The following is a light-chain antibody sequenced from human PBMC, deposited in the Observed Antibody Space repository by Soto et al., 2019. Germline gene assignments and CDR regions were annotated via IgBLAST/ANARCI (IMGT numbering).Light chain of an antibody. J-gene: IGKJ3*01. V-gene: IGKV1-9*01. Sequence: DIQLTQSPSFLSASIGDRVTITCRASQGISSYLAWYQQKPGKAPNLLIYAASTLQSGVPSRFSGSGSGAEFTLTISSLQPEDFATYYCQQLNSYHTLGPGTKVDIK. CDR1: QGISSY. CDR3: QQLNSYHT. CDR2: AAS.